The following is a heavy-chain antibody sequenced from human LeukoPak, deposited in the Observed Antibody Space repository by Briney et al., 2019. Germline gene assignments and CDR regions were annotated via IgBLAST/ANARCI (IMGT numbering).Heavy chain of an antibody. V-gene: IGHV3-33*01. CDR1: GFTFSNYG. CDR2: IWYDGSNK. CDR3: ARGDYYDSSGPEN. Sequence: PGGSLRLSCAASGFTFSNYGMHWVRQAPGKGLEWVAVIWYDGSNKYYADSVKGRFTISRDNSKNTLYLQMNSLRAEDTAVYYCARGDYYDSSGPENWGQGTLVTVSS. D-gene: IGHD3-22*01. J-gene: IGHJ4*02.